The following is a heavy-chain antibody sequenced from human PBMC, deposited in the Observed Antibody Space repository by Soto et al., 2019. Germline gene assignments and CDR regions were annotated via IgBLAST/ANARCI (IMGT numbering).Heavy chain of an antibody. CDR2: ISSSSSTI. V-gene: IGHV3-48*02. CDR3: ARDSEYFYGSGSPNTYGMDV. D-gene: IGHD3-10*01. Sequence: PGGSLRLSCAASGFTFSSYRMKWVRQAPGKGLEWVSYISSSSSTIYYADSVKGRFTISRDNAKNSLYLQMNSLRDEDTAVYYCARDSEYFYGSGSPNTYGMDVWGQGTTVTVSS. CDR1: GFTFSSYR. J-gene: IGHJ6*02.